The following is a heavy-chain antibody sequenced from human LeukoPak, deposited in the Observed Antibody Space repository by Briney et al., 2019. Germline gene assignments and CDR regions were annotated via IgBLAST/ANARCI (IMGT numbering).Heavy chain of an antibody. Sequence: GSLRLSCAASGFTFSNYWMGWVRQPPGKGLEGVANIKQDGGQTYYADSMKGRFTISRDNAKNSLYLQMNSLRAEDTAVYYCARIGYSSSSLDYWGQGTLVTVSS. CDR2: IKQDGGQT. J-gene: IGHJ4*02. V-gene: IGHV3-7*01. D-gene: IGHD6-6*01. CDR3: ARIGYSSSSLDY. CDR1: GFTFSNYW.